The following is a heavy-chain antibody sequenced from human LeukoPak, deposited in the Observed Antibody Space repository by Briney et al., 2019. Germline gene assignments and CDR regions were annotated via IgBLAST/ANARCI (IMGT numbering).Heavy chain of an antibody. Sequence: SVKVSCKASGGTFSSYAISWVRQAPGQGLEWMGGIIPIFGTANYAQKFQGRVTITADESTSTAYMELSSLRSEDTAVYYCARTYYYDSSGYYYVRSWFDPWGQGTLVTVSS. CDR1: GGTFSSYA. CDR2: IIPIFGTA. CDR3: ARTYYYDSSGYYYVRSWFDP. D-gene: IGHD3-22*01. J-gene: IGHJ5*02. V-gene: IGHV1-69*13.